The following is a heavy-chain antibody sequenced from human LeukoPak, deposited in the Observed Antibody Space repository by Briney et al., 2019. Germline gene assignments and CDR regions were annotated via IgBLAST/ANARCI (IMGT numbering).Heavy chain of an antibody. CDR2: IYPGDSDT. D-gene: IGHD4-23*01. J-gene: IGHJ3*02. Sequence: GESLKISCKGSGYSFTSYWIGWVRQMPGKGLEWMGIIYPGDSDTRYSPSFQGQVTISADKSISTAYLQWSSLKASDTAMYYCARPFPTTTVVTGAFDIWGQGTMVTVSS. V-gene: IGHV5-51*01. CDR1: GYSFTSYW. CDR3: ARPFPTTTVVTGAFDI.